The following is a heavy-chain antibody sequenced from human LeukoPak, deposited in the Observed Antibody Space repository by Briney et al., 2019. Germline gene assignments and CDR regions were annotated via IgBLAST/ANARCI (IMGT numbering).Heavy chain of an antibody. Sequence: ASVKVSCKASGYTFTGYYMHWVRQAPGQGLEWMGWINHNSGGTNYTQKFQGRVTMNRDTSISTAYMELSRLRSDDTAVYYCARGWSGSYYSHYYYYMDVWGKGTTVTVSS. D-gene: IGHD1-26*01. V-gene: IGHV1-2*02. J-gene: IGHJ6*03. CDR2: INHNSGGT. CDR1: GYTFTGYY. CDR3: ARGWSGSYYSHYYYYMDV.